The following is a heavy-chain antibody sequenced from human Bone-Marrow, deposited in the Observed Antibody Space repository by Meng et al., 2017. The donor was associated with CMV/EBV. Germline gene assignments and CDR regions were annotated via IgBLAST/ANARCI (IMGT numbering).Heavy chain of an antibody. Sequence: GSLRLSCTVSGGSISSSSYYWGWIRQPPGKGLEWIGSIYYSGSTYYNPSLKSRVTISVDTSKNQFSLKLSSVTAADTAVYYCARGNFDIVVVPAAIGGWFDPWGQGTLV. CDR3: ARGNFDIVVVPAAIGGWFDP. CDR2: IYYSGST. D-gene: IGHD2-2*01. CDR1: GGSISSSSYY. J-gene: IGHJ5*02. V-gene: IGHV4-39*07.